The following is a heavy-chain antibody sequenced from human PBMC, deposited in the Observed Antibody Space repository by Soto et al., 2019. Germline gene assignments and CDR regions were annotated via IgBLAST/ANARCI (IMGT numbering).Heavy chain of an antibody. D-gene: IGHD3-10*01. CDR2: VIPIFGTA. CDR3: ARDPVITTVRGVITDYYYYGMDV. V-gene: IGHV1-69*13. Sequence: ASVKFSCKASGGTFSSYAISCVRQAPAQGLEWMGGVIPIFGTANYAQKYQGRVTITADESTSTAYMELSSLRSEDTAVYYCARDPVITTVRGVITDYYYYGMDVWGQGTTVTVSS. J-gene: IGHJ6*02. CDR1: GGTFSSYA.